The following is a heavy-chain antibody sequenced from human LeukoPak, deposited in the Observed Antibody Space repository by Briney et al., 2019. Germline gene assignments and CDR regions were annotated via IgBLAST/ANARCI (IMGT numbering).Heavy chain of an antibody. D-gene: IGHD6-6*01. Sequence: GGSLRLSCAASGFTFSNYLMHWVRQTPGKGLVWISRISTDGSSTNYADSVKGRFTVSRDNSKNTLYLQLNSLRAEDTAVYYCARGPLYSTSSGGWFDPWGQGTLVTVSS. CDR1: GFTFSNYL. CDR3: ARGPLYSTSSGGWFDP. J-gene: IGHJ5*02. V-gene: IGHV3-74*01. CDR2: ISTDGSST.